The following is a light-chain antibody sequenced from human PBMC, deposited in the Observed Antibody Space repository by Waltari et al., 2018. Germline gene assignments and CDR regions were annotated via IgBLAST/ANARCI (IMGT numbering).Light chain of an antibody. J-gene: IGLJ2*01. CDR3: SSYSSSRIPI. CDR1: SSDVGGYNY. V-gene: IGLV2-14*03. CDR2: DVS. Sequence: QSALTQPASVSGSPGQSITISCTGTSSDVGGYNYVSWFQQHPGKAPKLMIYDVSNRPSGVSNRFSGSKSGNTASLTISGLQAEDEADYYCSSYSSSRIPIFGGGTKLTVL.